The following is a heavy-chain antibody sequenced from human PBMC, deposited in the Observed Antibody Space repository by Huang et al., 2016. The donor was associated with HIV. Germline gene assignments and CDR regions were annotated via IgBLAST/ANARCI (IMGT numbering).Heavy chain of an antibody. Sequence: QVQLLQSGAEVKKPGSSVKVSCKASGGPFRSYSIAWVLQAPGQGLEWMASLMPVFDSPKYAQKVQGRVRVTADESTSTVYMELRDRRPDDTAVYFCARGSLEYSVSSSLDYWGQGTHVTVSS. D-gene: IGHD4-4*01. V-gene: IGHV1-69*13. CDR1: GGPFRSYS. CDR3: ARGSLEYSVSSSLDY. CDR2: LMPVFDSP. J-gene: IGHJ4*02.